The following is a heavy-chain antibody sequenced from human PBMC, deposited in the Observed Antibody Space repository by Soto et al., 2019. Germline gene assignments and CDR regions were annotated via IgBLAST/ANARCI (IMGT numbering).Heavy chain of an antibody. D-gene: IGHD4-17*01. CDR3: ARTTAVPNTLRSRYFFDY. V-gene: IGHV4-61*01. Sequence: SETLSLTCSVSGGSVSNKTYYWSWIRQPPGKRLEWIGYVYYSGTTNYNPSLKSRVTISVDLSKNQFSLRLSSVTTADTALYYCARTTAVPNTLRSRYFFDYWGQGTLVTVS. CDR2: VYYSGTT. CDR1: GGSVSNKTYY. J-gene: IGHJ4*02.